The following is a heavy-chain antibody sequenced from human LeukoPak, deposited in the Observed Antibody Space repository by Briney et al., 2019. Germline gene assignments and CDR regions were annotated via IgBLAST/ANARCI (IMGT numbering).Heavy chain of an antibody. V-gene: IGHV4-34*01. CDR2: INHSGST. CDR1: DGSLSGYY. D-gene: IGHD5-18*01. CDR3: ARGYVETAMVSLPFDY. Sequence: SETLSLTCAVYDGSLSGYYWSWIRQPPGKGLEWIGEINHSGSTDYNPSLKSRVTISVDTSKNQFSLKLCSVTAADTAVYYCARGYVETAMVSLPFDYWGQGTLVTVSS. J-gene: IGHJ4*02.